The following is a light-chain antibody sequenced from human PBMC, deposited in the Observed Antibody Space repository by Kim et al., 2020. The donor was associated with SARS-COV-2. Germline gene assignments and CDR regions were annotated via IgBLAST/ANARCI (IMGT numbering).Light chain of an antibody. CDR2: GKN. CDR3: NSRDSNDNVV. CDR1: SLISYY. V-gene: IGLV3-19*01. Sequence: VALGPTVRITGQGDSLISYYATGYQQKPGQAPIVVIYGKNNRPSGIPDRFSGSSSGNTASLTITGTQAGDEADYYCNSRDSNDNVVFGGGTQLTVL. J-gene: IGLJ2*01.